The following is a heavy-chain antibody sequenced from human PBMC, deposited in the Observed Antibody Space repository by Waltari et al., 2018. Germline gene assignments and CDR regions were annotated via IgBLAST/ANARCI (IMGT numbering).Heavy chain of an antibody. D-gene: IGHD5-12*01. Sequence: QLLESGGGLVQPGGSLRLSCAASGFSFGGFAMHWVRQAPGKGLEGVSGLSGSGATTYYAESVRGRFTVSRENSRNTVDLQMNSLRAEDTAVYYCAKAFRGYSGSYFDIWGRGTLVAVS. V-gene: IGHV3-23*01. CDR1: GFSFGGFA. CDR3: AKAFRGYSGSYFDI. J-gene: IGHJ4*02. CDR2: LSGSGATT.